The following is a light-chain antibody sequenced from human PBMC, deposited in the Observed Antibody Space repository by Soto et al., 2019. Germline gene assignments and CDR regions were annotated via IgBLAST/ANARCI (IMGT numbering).Light chain of an antibody. Sequence: EIVLTQSPGTLSLSPGERATLSCRASQSVSSSYLAWYQQKPGQAPGLLIDGASSRATGLPDSFSDSGSGTDFTLTISRLEPEDFAVYYCQQYGSAPYTFGQGTKLEIK. CDR1: QSVSSSY. V-gene: IGKV3-20*01. CDR3: QQYGSAPYT. J-gene: IGKJ2*01. CDR2: GAS.